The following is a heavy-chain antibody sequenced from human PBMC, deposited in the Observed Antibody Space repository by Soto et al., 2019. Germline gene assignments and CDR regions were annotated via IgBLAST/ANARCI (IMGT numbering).Heavy chain of an antibody. D-gene: IGHD3-10*01. CDR2: IIPILGIA. V-gene: IGHV1-69*02. CDR3: ARAVRVIKTSHYYYYMDV. J-gene: IGHJ6*03. Sequence: ASGKVSCKASGGTFSSYTISWVRQAPGQGLEWMGRIIPILGIANYAQKFQGRVTITADKSTSTAYMELSSLRSEYTAVYYCARAVRVIKTSHYYYYMDVWGKGTTVTVSS. CDR1: GGTFSSYT.